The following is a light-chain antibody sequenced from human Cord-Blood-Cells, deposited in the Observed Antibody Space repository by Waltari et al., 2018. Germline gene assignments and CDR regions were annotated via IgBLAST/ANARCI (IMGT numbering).Light chain of an antibody. V-gene: IGLV2-14*01. CDR3: SSYTSSSTLV. CDR1: SSDVSGYNY. CDR2: DVI. J-gene: IGLJ3*02. Sequence: QSALTQPASVSGSHGQSITISCTGTSSDVSGYNYVSWYQQHPGKAPKLMIYDVINRPSGVSNRFSGSKSGNTASLTISGLQAEDDADYYCSSYTSSSTLVFGGGTKLTVL.